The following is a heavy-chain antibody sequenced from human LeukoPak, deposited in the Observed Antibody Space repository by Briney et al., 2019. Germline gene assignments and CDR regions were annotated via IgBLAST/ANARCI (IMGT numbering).Heavy chain of an antibody. CDR1: GFTFSSYS. CDR3: ARGQVDSSSWYSYYYYYGMDV. D-gene: IGHD6-13*01. V-gene: IGHV3-21*01. J-gene: IGHJ6*02. Sequence: GGSLRLSCAASGFTFSSYSTSWVSQAPGKGLEWVSSITSSSYMYYADSVKGRFTISRDNPKNSLYLQMNTLRAEDTAVYYCARGQVDSSSWYSYYYYYGMDVWGQGTTVAVSS. CDR2: ITSSSYM.